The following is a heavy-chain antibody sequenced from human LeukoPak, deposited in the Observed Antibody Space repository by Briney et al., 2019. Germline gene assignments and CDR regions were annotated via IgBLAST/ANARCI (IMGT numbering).Heavy chain of an antibody. CDR2: ISAYNGNT. V-gene: IGHV1-18*01. J-gene: IGHJ5*02. CDR3: ARSLDHYYGSGRFDP. Sequence: ASVKVSCKASGYTLTSYGISWVRQAPGQGLEWMGWISAYNGNTNYAQKLQGRVTMTTDTSTSTAYMELRSLRSDDTAVYYCARSLDHYYGSGRFDPWGQGTLVTVSS. CDR1: GYTLTSYG. D-gene: IGHD3-10*01.